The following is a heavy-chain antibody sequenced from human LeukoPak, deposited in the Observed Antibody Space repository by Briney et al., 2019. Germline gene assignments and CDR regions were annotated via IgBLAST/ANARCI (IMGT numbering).Heavy chain of an antibody. Sequence: GASVKVSCKASGYTFTGYYMHWVRQAPGQGLEWMGWINPNSGGTNYAQKFQGRVTMTRDTSVSTAYMELSRLRSDDTAVYYCARKYSSSSAMGYWGQGTLVTVSS. CDR1: GYTFTGYY. V-gene: IGHV1-2*02. CDR3: ARKYSSSSAMGY. D-gene: IGHD6-6*01. CDR2: INPNSGGT. J-gene: IGHJ4*02.